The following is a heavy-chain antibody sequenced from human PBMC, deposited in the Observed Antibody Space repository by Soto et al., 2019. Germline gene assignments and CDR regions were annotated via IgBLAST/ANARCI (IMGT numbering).Heavy chain of an antibody. Sequence: QAQLVQSGAEVKKHGASVSVSCKASGFSLIAYYIHWERQAPGQGLEWMAWINPNTGITHYAQKFPGRVRSTTAPSINLGYLEPNRLKSDVAPVYCFARAGWTGTSCEFDNWCQGAMVTVAS. CDR2: INPNTGIT. CDR3: ARAGWTGTSCEFDN. V-gene: IGHV1-2*02. CDR1: GFSLIAYY. D-gene: IGHD1-7*01. J-gene: IGHJ3*02.